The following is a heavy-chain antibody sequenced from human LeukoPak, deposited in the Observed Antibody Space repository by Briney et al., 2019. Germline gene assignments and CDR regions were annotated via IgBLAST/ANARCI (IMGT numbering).Heavy chain of an antibody. D-gene: IGHD6-6*01. Sequence: GGSLRLSCAASGFTFSSYSMNWVRQAPGKGLEWVSAISSSSSHIYYADSLKGRFTISRDNAKNSLYLQMNSLRAEDAGVYFCATSAGAAPRGDDWGQGTLVTVSS. V-gene: IGHV3-21*01. J-gene: IGHJ4*02. CDR2: ISSSSSHI. CDR1: GFTFSSYS. CDR3: ATSAGAAPRGDD.